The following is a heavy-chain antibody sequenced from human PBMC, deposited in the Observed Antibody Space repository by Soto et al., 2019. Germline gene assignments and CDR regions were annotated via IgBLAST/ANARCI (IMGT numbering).Heavy chain of an antibody. J-gene: IGHJ4*02. D-gene: IGHD6-13*01. Sequence: PGGSLRLSCVASGFTFSTYTMYWVRQAPGKGLEWVALISNDGVDKYFADSVKGRFTISRDNSKNTLFLQMNSLRGEDTAVYFCARVTDPFSWFNPCYFDSWGQGTLVTVSS. V-gene: IGHV3-30-3*01. CDR3: ARVTDPFSWFNPCYFDS. CDR1: GFTFSTYT. CDR2: ISNDGVDK.